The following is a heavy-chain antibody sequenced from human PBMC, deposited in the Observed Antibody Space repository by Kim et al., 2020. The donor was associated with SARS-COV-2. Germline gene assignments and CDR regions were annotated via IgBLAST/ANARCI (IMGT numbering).Heavy chain of an antibody. CDR3: ARDLQKGQWLVISYYGMDV. V-gene: IGHV3-30-3*01. D-gene: IGHD6-19*01. Sequence: GGSLRLSCAASGFTFSSYAMHWVRQAPGKGLEWVAVISYDGSNKYYADSVKGRFTISRDNSKNTLYLQMNSLRAEDTAVYYCARDLQKGQWLVISYYGMDVWGQGTTVTVSS. J-gene: IGHJ6*02. CDR2: ISYDGSNK. CDR1: GFTFSSYA.